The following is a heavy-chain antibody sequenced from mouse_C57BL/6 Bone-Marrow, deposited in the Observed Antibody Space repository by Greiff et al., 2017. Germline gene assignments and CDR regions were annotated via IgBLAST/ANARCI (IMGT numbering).Heavy chain of an antibody. Sequence: QVQLQQPGAELVKPGASVKLSCKASGYTFTSYWMHWVKQRPGQGLEWIGMIHPNSGSTNYNEKFKSKATLTVDKSSSTAYMQLSSLTSEDSAVYYGARDGFYGSSFFDYWGQGTTLTVSS. D-gene: IGHD1-1*01. J-gene: IGHJ2*01. CDR1: GYTFTSYW. V-gene: IGHV1-64*01. CDR2: IHPNSGST. CDR3: ARDGFYGSSFFDY.